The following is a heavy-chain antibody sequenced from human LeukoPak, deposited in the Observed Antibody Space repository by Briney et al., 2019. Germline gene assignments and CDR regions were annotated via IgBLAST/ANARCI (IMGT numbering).Heavy chain of an antibody. D-gene: IGHD3-9*01. CDR2: INHSGST. V-gene: IGHV4-38-2*02. Sequence: SETLSLTCTVSGYSISSGYYWSWIRQPPGKGLEWIGEINHSGSTNYNPSLKSRVTISVDTSKNQFSLKLSSVTAADTAVYYCARDSFETWGQGTLVTVSS. CDR1: GYSISSGYY. CDR3: ARDSFET. J-gene: IGHJ5*02.